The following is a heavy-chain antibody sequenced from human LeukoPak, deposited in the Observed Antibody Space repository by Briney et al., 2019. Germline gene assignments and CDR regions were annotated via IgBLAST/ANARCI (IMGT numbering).Heavy chain of an antibody. V-gene: IGHV1-18*01. J-gene: IGHJ4*02. Sequence: GASVKVSCKASGYTFTSYGISWVRQAPGQGLEWMGWISAYNGNTNYAQKLQGRVTMTTDTSTSTAYMELRSLRSDDTAVYYCARDDDRFGAHFIGGYWSQGTLVTVSS. CDR2: ISAYNGNT. D-gene: IGHD3-10*01. CDR3: ARDDDRFGAHFIGGY. CDR1: GYTFTSYG.